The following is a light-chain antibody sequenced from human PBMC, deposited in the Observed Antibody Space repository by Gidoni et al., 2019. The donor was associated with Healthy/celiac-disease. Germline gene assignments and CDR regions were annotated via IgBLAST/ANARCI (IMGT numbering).Light chain of an antibody. CDR3: QQRSNWPS. J-gene: IGKJ4*01. V-gene: IGKV3-11*01. CDR2: DAS. CDR1: QSVSSY. Sequence: EIVLTQSPATLSLSPVERATLSCRASQSVSSYLAWYQQNPGQAPRLLIYDASNRATGIPARFSGSGSGTDFTLTISSLEPEDFAVYYCQQRSNWPSFGGGTKVEIK.